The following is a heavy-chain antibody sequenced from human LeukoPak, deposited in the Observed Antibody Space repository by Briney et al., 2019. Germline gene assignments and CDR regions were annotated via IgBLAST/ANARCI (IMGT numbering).Heavy chain of an antibody. CDR3: ARDESRGWRQGWFDP. CDR2: IYYSGSA. CDR1: GGSISSYY. D-gene: IGHD6-19*01. Sequence: PSETLSLTCTVSGGSISSYYWSWIRQPPGKGLEWIGYIYYSGSANYNPSLKSRVTISVDTSKNQFSLKLSSVTAADTAVYYCARDESRGWRQGWFDPWGQGTLVTVSS. J-gene: IGHJ5*02. V-gene: IGHV4-59*01.